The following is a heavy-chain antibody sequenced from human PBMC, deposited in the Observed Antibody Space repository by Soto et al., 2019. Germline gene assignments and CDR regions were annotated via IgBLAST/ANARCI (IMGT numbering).Heavy chain of an antibody. V-gene: IGHV3-30*18. J-gene: IGHJ6*02. CDR2: ISYDGSNQ. D-gene: IGHD4-17*01. Sequence: QVQLVESGGGVVQPGRSLRLSCAASGFTFSSYGMHWVRQAPGKGLEWVAVISYDGSNQYYADSVKGRFTISRDKSKNTLYLQMTSLRAEDTAVYYCAKDHGNPFFCYYGMDVWGHGTTVTVS. CDR3: AKDHGNPFFCYYGMDV. CDR1: GFTFSSYG.